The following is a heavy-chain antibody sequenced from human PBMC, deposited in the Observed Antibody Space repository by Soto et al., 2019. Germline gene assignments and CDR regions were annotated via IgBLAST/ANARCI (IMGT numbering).Heavy chain of an antibody. CDR2: INQDESEK. D-gene: IGHD2-2*01. V-gene: IGHV3-7*01. Sequence: EVQLVESGGGLVQPGGSLRLSCAASGFTLRSYWMSWVRQAPGKGLEWVANINQDESEKYFVDSVRGRFTISRGNAKNSLYMQMNSLRAEDTAVYYCARDCRSAACPPHASDSWGQGTLVTVSS. CDR3: ARDCRSAACPPHASDS. J-gene: IGHJ4*02. CDR1: GFTLRSYW.